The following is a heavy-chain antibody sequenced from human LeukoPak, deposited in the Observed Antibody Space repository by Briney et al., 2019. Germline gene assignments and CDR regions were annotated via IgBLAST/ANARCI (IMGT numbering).Heavy chain of an antibody. CDR2: ICYNGRT. CDR3: VRQSMWNWYFDL. J-gene: IGHJ2*01. V-gene: IGHV4-59*11. D-gene: IGHD2-21*01. CDR1: GGSISNQY. Sequence: PSETLSLSCTVSGGSISNQYWSWIRQSPGQGLEWIGQICYNGRTNYNPSLKSRGSMSVDTSKNQFTLKLRSVTAADTAIYYSVRQSMWNWYFDLWGRGTLVAVSS.